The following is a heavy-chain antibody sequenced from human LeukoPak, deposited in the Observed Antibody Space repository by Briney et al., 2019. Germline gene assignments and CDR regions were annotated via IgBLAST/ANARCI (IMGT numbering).Heavy chain of an antibody. CDR2: ISSSSSTI. CDR3: ARVGYCSSTSCPFDY. Sequence: GGSLRLSCAASGFTFTMFGMNWVRQAPGKGLEWVSYISSSSSTIYYADSVKGRFTISRDNAKNSLYLQMNSLRAEDTAVYYCARVGYCSSTSCPFDYWGQGTLVTVSS. V-gene: IGHV3-48*01. CDR1: GFTFTMFG. D-gene: IGHD2-2*01. J-gene: IGHJ4*02.